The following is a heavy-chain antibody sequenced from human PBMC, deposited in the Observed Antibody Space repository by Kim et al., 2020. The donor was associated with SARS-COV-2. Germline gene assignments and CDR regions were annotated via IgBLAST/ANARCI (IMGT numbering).Heavy chain of an antibody. D-gene: IGHD3-9*01. CDR2: IYYSGST. CDR1: GGSISSSSYY. J-gene: IGHJ4*02. V-gene: IGHV4-39*01. CDR3: ARRYYDILTGYYPYYFDY. Sequence: SETLSLTCTVSGGSISSSSYYWGWIRQPPGKGLEWIGSIYYSGSTYYNPSLKSRVTISVDTSKNQFSLKLSSVTAADTAVYYCARRYYDILTGYYPYYFDYWGQGTLVTVSS.